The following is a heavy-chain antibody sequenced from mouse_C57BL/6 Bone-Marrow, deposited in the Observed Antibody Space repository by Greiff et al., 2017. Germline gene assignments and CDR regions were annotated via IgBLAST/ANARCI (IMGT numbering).Heavy chain of an antibody. J-gene: IGHJ4*01. Sequence: EVNLVESGGGLVKPGGSLKLSCAASGFTFSSYAMSWVRQTPEKRLEWVATISDGGSYTYYPDNVKGRFTISRDNAKNNLYLQMSHLKSEDTAMYYCARGGDYYGSSYYAMDYWGQGTSVTVSS. CDR2: ISDGGSYT. D-gene: IGHD1-1*01. V-gene: IGHV5-4*03. CDR1: GFTFSSYA. CDR3: ARGGDYYGSSYYAMDY.